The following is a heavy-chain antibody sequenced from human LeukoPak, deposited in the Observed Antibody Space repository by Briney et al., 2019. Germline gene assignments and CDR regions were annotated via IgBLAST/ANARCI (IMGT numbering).Heavy chain of an antibody. CDR2: ITWHSENI. CDR1: GFTFDDYA. J-gene: IGHJ4*02. D-gene: IGHD3-3*01. Sequence: GRSLRLSCVASGFTFDDYAMHWVRQAPGKGLEWVSGITWHSENIDYADSVKGRFTISRDNAKNSLYLQMNSLGAEDTALYFCVAVPETDFWIGFYLDYWGQGTLVTVSS. V-gene: IGHV3-9*01. CDR3: VAVPETDFWIGFYLDY.